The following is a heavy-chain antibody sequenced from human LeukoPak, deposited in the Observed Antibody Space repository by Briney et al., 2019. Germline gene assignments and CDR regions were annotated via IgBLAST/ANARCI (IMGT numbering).Heavy chain of an antibody. D-gene: IGHD2-8*01. CDR2: IYYSGST. CDR3: TSGGMVSGDY. Sequence: SETLSLTCTVSGGSINSYYWSWIRQPPGKGLEWIGYIYYSGSTNYNPSLKSRVTKSRDTSKNQFSLKLRSVTAADTAVYYCTSGGMVSGDYWGHGTLVTVSS. CDR1: GGSINSYY. J-gene: IGHJ4*01. V-gene: IGHV4-59*01.